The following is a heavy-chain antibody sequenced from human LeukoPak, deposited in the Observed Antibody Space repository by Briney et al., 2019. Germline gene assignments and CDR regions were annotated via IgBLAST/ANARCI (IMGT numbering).Heavy chain of an antibody. CDR1: GFTFSSYW. D-gene: IGHD3-22*01. Sequence: PGGSLRLSCAAFGFTFSSYWMHWVRQAPGKGLVWVSRINSDGSSTSYADSVKGRFTISRDNAKNTLYLQMNSLRAEDTAVYYCARDYYDSSGYYLNWFDPWGQGTLVTVSS. J-gene: IGHJ5*02. CDR2: INSDGSST. V-gene: IGHV3-74*01. CDR3: ARDYYDSSGYYLNWFDP.